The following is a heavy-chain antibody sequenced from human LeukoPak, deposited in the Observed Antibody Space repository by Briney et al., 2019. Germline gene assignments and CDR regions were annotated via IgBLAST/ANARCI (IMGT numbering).Heavy chain of an antibody. CDR2: ISTTGST. D-gene: IGHD3-22*01. J-gene: IGHJ3*02. V-gene: IGHV4-61*09. CDR1: GGSISSGFYY. CDR3: ARDWVTRNYYDNSGHSDAFDI. Sequence: PSETLSLTCTVSGGSISSGFYYWNWIRQPAGKGLEWIGHISTTGSTNYNPSLKSRVTISVDTSKNQFSLKLSSVTAADTAVYYCARDWVTRNYYDNSGHSDAFDIWGQGTMVTVSS.